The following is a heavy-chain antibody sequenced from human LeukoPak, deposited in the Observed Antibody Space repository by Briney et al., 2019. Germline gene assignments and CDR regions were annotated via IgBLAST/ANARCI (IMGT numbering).Heavy chain of an antibody. CDR1: GGSISSSSYY. CDR2: IYHSGRT. CDR3: ARHYNPYYFDY. Sequence: PSETLSLTCTVSGGSISSSSYYWGWIRQPPGKGLEWIGSIYHSGRTYYNPSLKSRVTISVDTSKDQFSLKLSSVAAADTAVYYCARHYNPYYFDYWGQGTLVTVSS. V-gene: IGHV4-39*01. D-gene: IGHD5-24*01. J-gene: IGHJ4*02.